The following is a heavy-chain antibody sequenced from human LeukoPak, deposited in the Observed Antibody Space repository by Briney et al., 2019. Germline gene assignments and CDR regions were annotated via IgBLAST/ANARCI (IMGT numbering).Heavy chain of an antibody. CDR3: AQGENYDFWSGFDY. J-gene: IGHJ4*02. CDR1: GFTFDDYA. D-gene: IGHD3-3*01. Sequence: GGSLRLSCAASGFTFDDYAMRWVRQAPGKGLECVSGISRTSGSIVYADSVKGRFTISRDKAKNSLYLQMNSLRAEATALYYCAQGENYDFWSGFDYWGQGTLVTVSS. V-gene: IGHV3-9*01. CDR2: ISRTSGSI.